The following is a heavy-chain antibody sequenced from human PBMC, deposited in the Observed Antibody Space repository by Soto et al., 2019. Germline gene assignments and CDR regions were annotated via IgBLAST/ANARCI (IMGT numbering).Heavy chain of an antibody. CDR1: GFTFSSYG. V-gene: IGHV3-33*01. CDR3: AREREEQWLEPYNWFDP. D-gene: IGHD6-19*01. Sequence: QVQLVESGGGVVQPGRSLRLSCAASGFTFSSYGMHWVRQAPGKGLEWVAVIWYDGSNKYYADSVKGRFTISRDNSKNTLYLKMNGLRAEDTAVYYCAREREEQWLEPYNWFDPWGQGTLVTVSS. CDR2: IWYDGSNK. J-gene: IGHJ5*02.